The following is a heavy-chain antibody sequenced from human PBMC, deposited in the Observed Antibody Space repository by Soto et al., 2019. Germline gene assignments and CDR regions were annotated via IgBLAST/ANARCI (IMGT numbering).Heavy chain of an antibody. Sequence: ASVKVSCKASGYTFTSHDINLVRQASGQGLEWMGWMNPNSGNTDYAQKFQGRVTMSRNTSIRAAYMELSSLRPEDTAVYYCARSDRYDISSGYYSFDYWGQGTPVTGSS. J-gene: IGHJ4*02. CDR2: MNPNSGNT. CDR1: GYTFTSHD. D-gene: IGHD3-3*01. V-gene: IGHV1-8*01. CDR3: ARSDRYDISSGYYSFDY.